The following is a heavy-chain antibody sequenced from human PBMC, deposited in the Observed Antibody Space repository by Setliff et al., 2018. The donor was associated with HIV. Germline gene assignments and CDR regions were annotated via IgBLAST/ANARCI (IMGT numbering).Heavy chain of an antibody. CDR1: GGTSSSYA. CDR3: GVGPEKIYYYYGMDV. Sequence: SVKVSCKASGGTSSSYAISWVRQAPGQGLEWMGGIIPIFGTANYAQKFQGRVTITADESTSTAYMELSSLRSEDTAVYYCGVGPEKIYYYYGMDVWGQGTTVTVSS. V-gene: IGHV1-69*13. CDR2: IIPIFGTA. D-gene: IGHD1-26*01. J-gene: IGHJ6*02.